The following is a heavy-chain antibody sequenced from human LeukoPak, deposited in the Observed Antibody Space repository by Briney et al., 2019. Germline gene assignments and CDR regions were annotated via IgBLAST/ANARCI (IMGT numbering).Heavy chain of an antibody. V-gene: IGHV1-3*01. CDR3: ARLWHDYGEPSPLVY. J-gene: IGHJ4*02. D-gene: IGHD4-17*01. CDR1: GYTFTDYA. Sequence: ASVKVSCKTSGYTFTDYAMHWVRLAPGQRLEWMGWINAGRGTTKYSQKFQGRVTITSDTSASTAYMELSSLRSEDTAVYYCARLWHDYGEPSPLVYWGQGALVTVSS. CDR2: INAGRGTT.